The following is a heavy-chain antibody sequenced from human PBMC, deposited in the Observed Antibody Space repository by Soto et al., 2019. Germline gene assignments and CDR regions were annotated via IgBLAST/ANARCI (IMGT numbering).Heavy chain of an antibody. CDR3: ARVWGGAFDI. Sequence: SETLSLTCAVYVGSFSGYYWSWIRQPPGKGLEWIGYIYYSGSTNYNPSLKSRVTISVDTSKNQFSLKLSSVTAADTAVYYCARVWGGAFDIWGQGTMVTVSS. CDR1: VGSFSGYY. D-gene: IGHD3-10*01. J-gene: IGHJ3*02. CDR2: IYYSGST. V-gene: IGHV4-59*01.